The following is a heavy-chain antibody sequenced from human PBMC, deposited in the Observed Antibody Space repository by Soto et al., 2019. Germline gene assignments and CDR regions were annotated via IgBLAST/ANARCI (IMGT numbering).Heavy chain of an antibody. Sequence: GGSLRLSCAASGFTFSSYGMHRVRQAPGKGLEWVAVISYDGSNKYYADSVKGRFTISRDNSKNTLYLQMNSLRAEDTAVYYCAKDFRAWLSPAPFDYWGQGTLVTVSS. J-gene: IGHJ4*02. CDR1: GFTFSSYG. V-gene: IGHV3-30*18. D-gene: IGHD5-12*01. CDR2: ISYDGSNK. CDR3: AKDFRAWLSPAPFDY.